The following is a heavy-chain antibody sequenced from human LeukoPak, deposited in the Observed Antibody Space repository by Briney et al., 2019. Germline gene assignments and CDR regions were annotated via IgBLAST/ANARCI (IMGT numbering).Heavy chain of an antibody. V-gene: IGHV4-34*01. Sequence: SETLSLTCTVYGGSFSGYYWSWIRQPPGKGMEWIGDINHSGRTNYNASLKSRVTMSVDTSKNQLSLKMRSVTATDTALYFCARGYPLRLEDLDYFDPWGHGTLFTVSS. CDR1: GGSFSGYY. J-gene: IGHJ5*02. CDR3: ARGYPLRLEDLDYFDP. D-gene: IGHD3-16*01. CDR2: INHSGRT.